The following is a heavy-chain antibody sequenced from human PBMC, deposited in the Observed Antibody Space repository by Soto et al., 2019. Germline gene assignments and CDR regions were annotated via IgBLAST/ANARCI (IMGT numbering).Heavy chain of an antibody. Sequence: QVQLVESGGGVVQPGRSLRLSCAASGFTFRNYGLHWVRQAPGKGLEWVAVISYDGSNTYYTDSVKGRFTISRDNFQNTLYMQMDSLRTDDTAVYYCPKGDLDTSMAMAFDYWGQGTLVTVSS. D-gene: IGHD5-18*01. V-gene: IGHV3-30*18. CDR3: PKGDLDTSMAMAFDY. CDR2: ISYDGSNT. J-gene: IGHJ4*02. CDR1: GFTFRNYG.